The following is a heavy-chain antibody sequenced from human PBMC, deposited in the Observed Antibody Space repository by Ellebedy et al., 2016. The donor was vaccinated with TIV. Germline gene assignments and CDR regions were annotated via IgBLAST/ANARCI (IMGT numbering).Heavy chain of an antibody. J-gene: IGHJ4*02. CDR2: IKKDGTEK. D-gene: IGHD6-13*01. CDR3: GREATGYSASWLDY. Sequence: GESLKISCVASGFMFSNYWMSWVRQVPGKGLEWVANIKKDGTEKYYVDSVKGRFTISRDNAKNSVFLQMDSLGEEDTAVYYCGREATGYSASWLDYWGQGSLVTVSS. V-gene: IGHV3-7*03. CDR1: GFMFSNYW.